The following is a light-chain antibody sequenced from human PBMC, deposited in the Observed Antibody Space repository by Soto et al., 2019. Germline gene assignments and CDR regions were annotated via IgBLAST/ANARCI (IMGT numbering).Light chain of an antibody. CDR3: QQYENDWR. J-gene: IGKJ1*01. CDR2: DVS. Sequence: VLMQSPGTLSLSPGERATLSCRASQSLSGRYLAWYQQKLGQAPRLLIYDVSSWASGIPDRFSGSGSGTEVSLTISSLQPDDCATYYCQQYENDWRFGQGTKVDIK. CDR1: QSLSGRY. V-gene: IGKV3-20*01.